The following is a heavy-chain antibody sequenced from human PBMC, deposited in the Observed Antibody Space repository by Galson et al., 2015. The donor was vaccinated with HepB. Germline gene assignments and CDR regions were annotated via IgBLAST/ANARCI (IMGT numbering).Heavy chain of an antibody. CDR2: INPSGGST. Sequence: SVKVSCKASGYTFTSYYMHWVRQAPGQGLEWMGIINPSGGSTNYAQKFQGRVTVTRDTSTSTVYLELSSLRSEDTAVYYCARDEISRAGYYDFWIGYYTDIGLDYWGQGTLVTVSS. D-gene: IGHD3-3*01. V-gene: IGHV1-46*01. CDR1: GYTFTSYY. CDR3: ARDEISRAGYYDFWIGYYTDIGLDY. J-gene: IGHJ4*02.